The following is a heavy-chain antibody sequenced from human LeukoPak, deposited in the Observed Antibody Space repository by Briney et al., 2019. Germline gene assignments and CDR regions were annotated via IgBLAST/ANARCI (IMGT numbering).Heavy chain of an antibody. D-gene: IGHD1-1*01. CDR3: ARENSWVERQGVGLDY. V-gene: IGHV3-30-3*01. J-gene: IGHJ4*02. CDR2: ISYDGSNK. Sequence: PGGSLRLSCAASGFTFSSYAMHWVRQAPGKGLEWVAVISYDGSNKYYADSVKGRFTISRDNSKNTLYLQMNSLRAEDTAVYYCARENSWVERQGVGLDYWGQGTLVTVSS. CDR1: GFTFSSYA.